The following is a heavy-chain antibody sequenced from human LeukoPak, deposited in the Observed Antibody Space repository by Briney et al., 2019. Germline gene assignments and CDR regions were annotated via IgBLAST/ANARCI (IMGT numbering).Heavy chain of an antibody. CDR1: GGSISSYY. D-gene: IGHD4-17*01. J-gene: IGHJ4*02. CDR3: ARAPYGDYYDY. V-gene: IGHV4-59*01. Sequence: SETLSLTCTVSGGSISSYYWSWIRQPPGRGLEWIGYIYYSGSTNYNPSLKSRVTISVDTSKNQFSLKLSSVTAADTAVYYCARAPYGDYYDYWGQGTLVTVSS. CDR2: IYYSGST.